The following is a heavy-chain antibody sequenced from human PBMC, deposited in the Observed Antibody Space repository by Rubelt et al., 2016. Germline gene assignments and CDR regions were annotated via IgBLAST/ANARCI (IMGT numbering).Heavy chain of an antibody. Sequence: EVQLLESGGGLVQPGGSLSLSCAASGFTFSSYAMSWVRPAPGKGLEWVSAISGSGVRTYYAGSVKGRFTISRDNSKNTLYLQRNSLRAEDTAVYYCAKGTGPRRGGTDYWGQGTLVTVSS. D-gene: IGHD3/OR15-3a*01. CDR2: ISGSGVRT. J-gene: IGHJ4*02. V-gene: IGHV3-23*01. CDR3: AKGTGPRRGGTDY. CDR1: GFTFSSYA.